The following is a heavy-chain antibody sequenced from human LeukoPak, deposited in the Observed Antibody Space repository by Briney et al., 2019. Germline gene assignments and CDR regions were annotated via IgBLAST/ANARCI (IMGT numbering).Heavy chain of an antibody. CDR3: ARVAEAAAFDS. CDR1: GFTFSSYW. Sequence: GGSLRLSCVASGFTFSSYWMSWVRQAPGKGLEWVSAISGSGGSTYYADSVKGRFTISRDNSKNTLYLQMNSLKPEDTAVYYCARVAEAAAFDSWGQGTLVTVSS. J-gene: IGHJ4*02. CDR2: ISGSGGST. V-gene: IGHV3-23*01. D-gene: IGHD6-13*01.